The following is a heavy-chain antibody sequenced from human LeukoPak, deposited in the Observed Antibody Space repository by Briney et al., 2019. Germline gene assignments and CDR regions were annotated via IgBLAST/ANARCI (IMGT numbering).Heavy chain of an antibody. J-gene: IGHJ4*02. D-gene: IGHD3-9*01. Sequence: SETLSLTCAVSGGSISSSNWWSWVRQPPGKGLEWIGEIYHSGSTNYNPSLKSRVTISEDKSKNQFSLKLSSVTAADTAVYYCARGYYDILTGYYSVNDYWGQGTLVTVSS. V-gene: IGHV4-4*02. CDR1: GGSISSSNW. CDR3: ARGYYDILTGYYSVNDY. CDR2: IYHSGST.